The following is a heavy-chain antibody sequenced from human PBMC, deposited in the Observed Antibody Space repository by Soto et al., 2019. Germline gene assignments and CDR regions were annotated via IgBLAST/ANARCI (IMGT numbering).Heavy chain of an antibody. CDR1: GFTFSSYA. J-gene: IGHJ4*02. Sequence: GGSLRLSCAASGFTFSSYAMSWVRQAPGKGLEWVSAISGSGGSTYYADSVKGRFTISRDNSKNTLYLQMNSLRAEDTAVYYCAKVMTMIPLGGNFDYWGQGTLVTVSS. V-gene: IGHV3-23*01. CDR3: AKVMTMIPLGGNFDY. D-gene: IGHD3-22*01. CDR2: ISGSGGST.